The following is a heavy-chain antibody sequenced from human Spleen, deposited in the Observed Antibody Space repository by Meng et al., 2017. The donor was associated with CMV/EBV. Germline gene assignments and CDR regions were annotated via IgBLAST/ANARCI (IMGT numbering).Heavy chain of an antibody. D-gene: IGHD5-24*01. J-gene: IGHJ4*02. CDR1: GYSISSGYY. CDR2: IYYSGST. V-gene: IGHV4-38-2*02. CDR3: ARDRDGYNYNYFDY. Sequence: SETLSLTCTVSGYSISSGYYWGWIRQPPGKGLEWIGYIYYSGSTNYNPSLKSRVTISVNTSKNQFSLKLSSVTAADTAVHYCARDRDGYNYNYFDYWGQGTLVTVSS.